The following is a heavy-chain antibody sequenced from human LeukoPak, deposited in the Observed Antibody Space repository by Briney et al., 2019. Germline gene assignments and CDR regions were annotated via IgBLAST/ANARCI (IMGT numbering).Heavy chain of an antibody. D-gene: IGHD3-9*01. CDR3: AKNNILTGYDLYYFDY. Sequence: AGGSLRLSCAASGFTFSSYAMSWVRQAPGKGLEWVSAISGSGGSTYYADSVKGRFTISRDNFKNTLYLQMNSLRAEDTAVYYCAKNNILTGYDLYYFDYWGQGTLVTVSS. V-gene: IGHV3-23*01. J-gene: IGHJ4*02. CDR2: ISGSGGST. CDR1: GFTFSSYA.